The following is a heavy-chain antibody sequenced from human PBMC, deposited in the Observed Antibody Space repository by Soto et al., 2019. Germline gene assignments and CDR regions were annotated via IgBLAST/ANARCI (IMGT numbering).Heavy chain of an antibody. J-gene: IGHJ4*02. Sequence: SETLSLTCAVSGGSISSSNWWSCVRQPPGKGLEWIGEIYHSGSTNYNPSLKSRVTISVDKSKNQFSLKLSSVTAADPAVYYCARDRGYGDYFDYWGQGSLVTVSS. CDR2: IYHSGST. CDR1: GGSISSSNW. D-gene: IGHD4-17*01. CDR3: ARDRGYGDYFDY. V-gene: IGHV4-4*02.